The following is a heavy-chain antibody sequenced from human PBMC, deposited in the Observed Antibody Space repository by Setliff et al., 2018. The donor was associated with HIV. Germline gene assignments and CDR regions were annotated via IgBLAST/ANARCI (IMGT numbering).Heavy chain of an antibody. CDR3: ASDYYASGSYGH. J-gene: IGHJ4*02. Sequence: PGGSLRLSCAASEFTFSSYGMHWVRQAPGKGLEWVATTSDDGSNKYYADSVKGRFTISRDNSRNTLYLHMNSLRPEDTAVYYGASDYYASGSYGHWGQGTQVT. CDR2: TSDDGSNK. D-gene: IGHD3-10*01. V-gene: IGHV3-30*03. CDR1: EFTFSSYG.